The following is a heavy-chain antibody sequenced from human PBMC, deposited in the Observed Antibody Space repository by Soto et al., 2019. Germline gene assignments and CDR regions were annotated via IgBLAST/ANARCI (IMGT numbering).Heavy chain of an antibody. J-gene: IGHJ6*02. V-gene: IGHV1-8*01. D-gene: IGHD3-16*01. Sequence: QVQLVQSGAEVKKPGASVKVSCKASGYTFTSYDINWVRQATGQGLEWMGWMNPNSGNTGYAQKFQGRVTMTRNTSISTAYMELSSVRSEGTAVYYCAREMGRGQYYYYGMDVWGQGTTVTVSS. CDR3: AREMGRGQYYYYGMDV. CDR1: GYTFTSYD. CDR2: MNPNSGNT.